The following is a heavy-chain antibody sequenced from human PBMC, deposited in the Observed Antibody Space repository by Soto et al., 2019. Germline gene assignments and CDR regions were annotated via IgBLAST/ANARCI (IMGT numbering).Heavy chain of an antibody. CDR3: ARTRSAWSDFHYYSLDV. CDR1: GFTFNSYG. Sequence: QVQLVESGGGVVQPGRSLRLSCAASGFTFNSYGMHWVRQGPGNGLEWVAFISYDSTKTYYADSVKGRFTISRDNSNSALYVQMNSLTGEDTAVYYCARTRSAWSDFHYYSLDVWXQG. D-gene: IGHD1-26*01. V-gene: IGHV3-30*03. CDR2: ISYDSTKT. J-gene: IGHJ6*02.